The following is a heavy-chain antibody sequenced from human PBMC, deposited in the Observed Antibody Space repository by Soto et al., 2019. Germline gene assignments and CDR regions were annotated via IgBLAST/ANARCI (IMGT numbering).Heavy chain of an antibody. CDR2: IYPGDSDT. D-gene: IGHD4-17*01. V-gene: IGHV5-51*01. Sequence: GESLKISCKGSGYSFTNYWIGWVRQMPGKGLELMGIIYPGDSDTRYSPSFQGQVTISVDKSINTAYLQWSSLKASDTAMFYCASSQTSYGDFFYGGQEPLVTISS. J-gene: IGHJ4*02. CDR1: GYSFTNYW. CDR3: ASSQTSYGDFFY.